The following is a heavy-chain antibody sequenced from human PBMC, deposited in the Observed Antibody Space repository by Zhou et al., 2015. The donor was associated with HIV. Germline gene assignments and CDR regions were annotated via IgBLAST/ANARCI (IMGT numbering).Heavy chain of an antibody. V-gene: IGHV3-21*02. CDR2: ISSSSSYI. D-gene: IGHD6-6*01. CDR1: GFGFSSYG. CDR3: ARETAARRGVDY. Sequence: QLVESGGGVFQPGKSVRLSCVASGFGFSSYGMHWVRQFPDKGLEWVSSISSSSSYIYYADSVKGRFTISRDNAKNSLYLQMNSLRAEDTAVYYCARETAARRGVDYVGPGEPLVTVSS. J-gene: IGHJ4*02.